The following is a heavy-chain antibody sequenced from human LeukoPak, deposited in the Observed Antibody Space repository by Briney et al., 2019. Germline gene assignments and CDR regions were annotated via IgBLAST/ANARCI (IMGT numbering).Heavy chain of an antibody. D-gene: IGHD1-1*01. J-gene: IGHJ5*02. CDR1: GFTFSSYA. Sequence: GRSLRLSCAASGFTFSSYAMHWVRQAPGKGLEWVAVISFHGSNKYYADSVRGRFTTSRDNSQNTLYLQMNSLRAEDTAVYYCARDRGRGTTTTGSNWFDPWGQGTLVTVSS. CDR2: ISFHGSNK. V-gene: IGHV3-30-3*01. CDR3: ARDRGRGTTTTGSNWFDP.